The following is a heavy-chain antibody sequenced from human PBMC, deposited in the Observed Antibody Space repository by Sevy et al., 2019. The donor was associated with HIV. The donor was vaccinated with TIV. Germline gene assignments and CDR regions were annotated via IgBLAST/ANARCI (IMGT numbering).Heavy chain of an antibody. CDR1: GFIFSDYY. CDR2: ISGSGIT. V-gene: IGHV3-11*01. D-gene: IGHD2-2*03. CDR3: ARDPLLGIAREVARGGY. J-gene: IGHJ4*02. Sequence: GGSLRLSCSGSGFIFSDYYMSWIRQAPGRGLEWVSYISGSGITYYVDSVEGRVTISRANARNSPNLQMNSLRADDTAVYYCARDPLLGIAREVARGGYWGQGTLVTVSS.